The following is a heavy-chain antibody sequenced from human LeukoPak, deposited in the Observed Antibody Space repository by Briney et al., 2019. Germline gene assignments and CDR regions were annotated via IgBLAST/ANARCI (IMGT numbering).Heavy chain of an antibody. Sequence: SETLSLTCTVSGGSISSSSYYWGWSRQPPGKGLEWIGEIYHSGSTNYNPSLKSRVTISVDTSKHQFSLKLSSVTAADTAVYYCARVHPTKGSDCWGQGTLVTISS. J-gene: IGHJ4*02. D-gene: IGHD1-26*01. CDR1: GGSISSSSYY. CDR2: IYHSGST. CDR3: ARVHPTKGSDC. V-gene: IGHV4-39*07.